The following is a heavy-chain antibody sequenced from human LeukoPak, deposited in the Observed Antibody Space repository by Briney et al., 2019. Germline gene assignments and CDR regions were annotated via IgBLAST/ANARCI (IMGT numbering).Heavy chain of an antibody. Sequence: SQTLSLTCSVSGGSISSGRYYWTWIRQPAGKGLEWIGRLYTNDNTNYDPSLESRVSISVDTSKSQFYLQLTSVTAADTAVYFCARGVVTDDYYMDVWGKGITVIVAS. D-gene: IGHD2-21*02. CDR3: ARGVVTDDYYMDV. J-gene: IGHJ6*03. CDR2: LYTNDNT. V-gene: IGHV4-61*02. CDR1: GGSISSGRYY.